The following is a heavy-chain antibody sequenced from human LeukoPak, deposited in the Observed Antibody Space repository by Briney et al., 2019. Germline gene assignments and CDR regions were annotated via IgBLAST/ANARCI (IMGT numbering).Heavy chain of an antibody. J-gene: IGHJ5*02. Sequence: SVKVSCKASGGTFSSYAISWVRQAPGRGLEWMGRIIPIFGIANYAQKFQGRVTITADKSTSTAYMELSSLRSEDTAVYYCAPDSAYGDYGGVWFDPWGQGTLVTVSS. CDR1: GGTFSSYA. V-gene: IGHV1-69*04. CDR3: APDSAYGDYGGVWFDP. D-gene: IGHD4-17*01. CDR2: IIPIFGIA.